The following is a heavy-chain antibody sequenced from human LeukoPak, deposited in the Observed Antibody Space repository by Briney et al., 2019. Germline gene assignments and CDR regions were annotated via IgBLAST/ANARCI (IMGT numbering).Heavy chain of an antibody. J-gene: IGHJ4*02. D-gene: IGHD3-16*01. CDR1: GGSISSYY. CDR2: IYYSGST. CDR3: AKNGVGGAPTFNS. Sequence: PSETLSLTCTVSGGSISSYYWTWIRQPPGKGLEWLGYIYYSGSTNYNPSLKSRVTISLDTSKNQFSLRLTSVTAADTAVYYCAKNGVGGAPTFNSGGQEPLVTFFS. V-gene: IGHV4-59*01.